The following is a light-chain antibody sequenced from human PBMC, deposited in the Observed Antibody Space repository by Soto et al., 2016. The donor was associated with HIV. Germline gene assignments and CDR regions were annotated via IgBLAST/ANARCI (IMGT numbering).Light chain of an antibody. CDR2: AAS. J-gene: IGKJ3*01. V-gene: IGKV1-9*01. CDR1: QGISSY. Sequence: DIQLTQSPPFLSASVGDRVTITCRASQGISSYLAWYQQKPGKAPKLLIYAASTLQSGVPSRISGSGSGTEFTLTISSLQPEDFATYYCQQLNSYLFTFGPGTKVDI. CDR3: QQLNSYLFT.